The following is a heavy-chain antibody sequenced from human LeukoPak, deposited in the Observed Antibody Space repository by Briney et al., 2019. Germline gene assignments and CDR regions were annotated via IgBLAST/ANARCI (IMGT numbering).Heavy chain of an antibody. CDR3: ARAPGGSLFDY. J-gene: IGHJ4*02. Sequence: PGGSLRLSCAASGFTFSSYEMNWVRQAPGKGLEWVSSISSSSSYIYYADSVKGRFTISRDNAKNSLYLQMNSLRAEDTAVYYCARAPGGSLFDYWGQGTLVTVSS. V-gene: IGHV3-21*01. CDR2: ISSSSSYI. D-gene: IGHD2-15*01. CDR1: GFTFSSYE.